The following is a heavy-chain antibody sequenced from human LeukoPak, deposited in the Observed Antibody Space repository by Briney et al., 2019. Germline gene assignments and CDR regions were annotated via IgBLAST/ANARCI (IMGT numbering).Heavy chain of an antibody. V-gene: IGHV3-48*03. CDR1: GFSLSNYE. J-gene: IGHJ4*02. CDR2: IRSSYDAI. Sequence: PGGSLRLSCEASGFSLSNYEMNWVRQTPGKWLEWVSCIRSSYDAIYYADSVKGRFTISRDTAKNSLFLQMNSVRAEDTAVYFCARGLQYLNYFDSWGQGTLVTVSS. CDR3: ARGLQYLNYFDS. D-gene: IGHD4-11*01.